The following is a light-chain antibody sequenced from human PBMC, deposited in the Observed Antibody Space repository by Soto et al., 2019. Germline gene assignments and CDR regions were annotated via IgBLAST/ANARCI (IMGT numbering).Light chain of an antibody. CDR2: KAS. CDR3: QQYNDNWT. J-gene: IGKJ1*01. Sequence: DIQMTQSPSTLSASLGDRVTITCRASQSISSWLAWHQQKPGKAPRLLIYKASNLESGVPSRFSGSGSGTEFTLTITSLQPDDSATYYCQQYNDNWTFGQGTKVEIK. CDR1: QSISSW. V-gene: IGKV1-5*03.